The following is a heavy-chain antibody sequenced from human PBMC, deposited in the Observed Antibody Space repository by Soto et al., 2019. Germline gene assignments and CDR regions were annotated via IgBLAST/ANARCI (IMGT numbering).Heavy chain of an antibody. CDR1: GGSISSGDYY. CDR2: IYYSGST. V-gene: IGHV4-30-4*01. CDR3: ARSLTNYDSSGYPQPLGY. Sequence: SETLSLTCTFSGGSISSGDYYWSWIRQPPGKGLEWIGYIYYSGSTYYNPSLKSRVTISVDTSKNQFSLKLSSVTAADTAVYYCARSLTNYDSSGYPQPLGYWGQGTLVTVSS. D-gene: IGHD3-22*01. J-gene: IGHJ4*02.